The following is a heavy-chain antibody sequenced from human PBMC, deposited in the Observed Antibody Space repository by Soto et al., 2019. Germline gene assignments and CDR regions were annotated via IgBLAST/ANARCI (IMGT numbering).Heavy chain of an antibody. V-gene: IGHV4-31*03. Sequence: SETLSLTCTVSGGSISSGGYYWSWIRQHPGKGLEWIGYIYYSGSTYYNPSLKSRVTISVDTSKNQFSLKLSSVTAADTAVYYCASRADYNYYDSSGYYFWGQGTLVTVSS. J-gene: IGHJ4*02. CDR1: GGSISSGGYY. CDR3: ASRADYNYYDSSGYYF. D-gene: IGHD3-22*01. CDR2: IYYSGST.